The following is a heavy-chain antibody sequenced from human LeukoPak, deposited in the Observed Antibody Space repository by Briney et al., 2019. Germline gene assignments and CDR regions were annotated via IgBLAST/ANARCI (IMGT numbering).Heavy chain of an antibody. J-gene: IGHJ4*02. Sequence: PSQTLSLTCSVSGGSMNSGDDCWSWVRQPPGKGLEWIGYTYHSGSAYYSPSLKSRVTISVDTSKNQFSLKLASVTAADTAMYFCARETSFEYDSGGYHERYYFDYWGQGILVTVSS. CDR2: TYHSGSA. CDR3: ARETSFEYDSGGYHERYYFDY. V-gene: IGHV4-30-4*01. CDR1: GGSMNSGDDC. D-gene: IGHD3-22*01.